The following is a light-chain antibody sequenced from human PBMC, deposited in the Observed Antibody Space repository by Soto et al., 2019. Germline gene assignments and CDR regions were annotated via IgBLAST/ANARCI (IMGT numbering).Light chain of an antibody. CDR1: QSISSN. J-gene: IGKJ5*01. V-gene: IGKV3-15*01. CDR3: QQYSKWLIT. CDR2: DTS. Sequence: SAATLAVYTGERASLSCRASQSISSNLAWYQQKPGQAPRLPIYDTSARAAGIPARFSGSGSATEFTLTISSLQSEDFAVYYCQQYSKWLITFGHVTRLE.